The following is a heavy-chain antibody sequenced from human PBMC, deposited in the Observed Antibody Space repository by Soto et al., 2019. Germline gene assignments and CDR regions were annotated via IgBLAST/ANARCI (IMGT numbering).Heavy chain of an antibody. CDR2: INWSGGQT. CDR1: GYIFDDYG. J-gene: IGHJ4*02. V-gene: IGHV3-20*04. Sequence: GGYLKLACTASGYIFDDYGINWVRQTPDKGLEWVSFINWSGGQTRYGDSMKGRFTVSRDNSRNSLYLQIDSLRVEDTAFYYCARNRRGGGYYFAYWGQGA. CDR3: ARNRRGGGYYFAY.